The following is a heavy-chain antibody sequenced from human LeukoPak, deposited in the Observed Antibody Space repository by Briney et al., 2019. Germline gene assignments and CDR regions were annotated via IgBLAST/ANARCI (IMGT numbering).Heavy chain of an antibody. CDR1: GGSVSSGSYY. Sequence: RPSETLSLTCTVSGGSVSSGSYYWSWIRQPPGKGLEWIGYIYYSGSTNHNPSLKSRVTISVDTSKNQFSLKLSSVTAADTAVYYCARERYSSSWYWFDPWGQGTLVTVSS. D-gene: IGHD6-13*01. J-gene: IGHJ5*02. V-gene: IGHV4-61*01. CDR3: ARERYSSSWYWFDP. CDR2: IYYSGST.